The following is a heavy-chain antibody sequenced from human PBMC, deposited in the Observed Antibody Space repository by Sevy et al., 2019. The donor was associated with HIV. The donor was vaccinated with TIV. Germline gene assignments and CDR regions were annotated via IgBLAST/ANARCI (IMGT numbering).Heavy chain of an antibody. J-gene: IGHJ6*02. Sequence: GGSLRLSCAASGFTFSSYAMHWVRQAPGKGLEWVAVISYDGSNKYYEDSVKGRFTISRDNSKNTLYLQMNSLRAEDTAVYYCARDGMRPTYYDFWSGYQTLYGMDVWGQGTTVTVSS. CDR3: ARDGMRPTYYDFWSGYQTLYGMDV. D-gene: IGHD3-3*01. CDR1: GFTFSSYA. V-gene: IGHV3-30-3*01. CDR2: ISYDGSNK.